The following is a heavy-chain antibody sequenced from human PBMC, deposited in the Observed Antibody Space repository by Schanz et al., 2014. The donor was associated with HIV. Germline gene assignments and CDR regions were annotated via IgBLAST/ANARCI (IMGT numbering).Heavy chain of an antibody. CDR3: AKDPGILPRTYFDS. Sequence: QEQLVESGGGVVQPGRSLRLSCAASGFTFSSYGMHWVRQAPGKGLEWGAVIWYDGSNTYYGDSVRGRFTISRDNSLHMLYLEMKSLRAEDTAVYYCAKDPGILPRTYFDSWGQGTPVTVSP. V-gene: IGHV3-33*06. CDR2: IWYDGSNT. D-gene: IGHD2-2*02. J-gene: IGHJ4*02. CDR1: GFTFSSYG.